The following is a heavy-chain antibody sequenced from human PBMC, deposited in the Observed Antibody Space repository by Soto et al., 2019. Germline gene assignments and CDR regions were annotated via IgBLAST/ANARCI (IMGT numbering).Heavy chain of an antibody. CDR2: ISGSGGRT. J-gene: IGHJ3*02. V-gene: IGHV3-23*01. CDR1: GFPFSIYA. CDR3: AKGGYYSLFDI. Sequence: PRGALLVSCVASGFPFSIYAMSWVRQTPGKGLEWVSGISGSGGRTYYADSVKGRFTISRDNSNNTLSLQMHILRVEDTAVYFCAKGGYYSLFDIWGQGTMVTVSS. D-gene: IGHD3-16*01.